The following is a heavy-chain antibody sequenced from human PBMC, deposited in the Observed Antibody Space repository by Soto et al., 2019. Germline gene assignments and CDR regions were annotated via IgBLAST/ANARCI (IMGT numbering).Heavy chain of an antibody. CDR2: IHHSGST. CDR1: GESFNGYY. J-gene: IGHJ6*02. V-gene: IGHV4-34*01. D-gene: IGHD6-13*01. Sequence: QVQLQQRGAGLLKPSETLSLTCTAYGESFNGYYWSWIRQPPGKGLEWIGEIHHSGSTNYNPSLKSRVTFSIDTSKRQFSLQVRSVTAADTAVYYCARGKRGSSWYRGEEKYYYYGMDVWGQGTPVTVSS. CDR3: ARGKRGSSWYRGEEKYYYYGMDV.